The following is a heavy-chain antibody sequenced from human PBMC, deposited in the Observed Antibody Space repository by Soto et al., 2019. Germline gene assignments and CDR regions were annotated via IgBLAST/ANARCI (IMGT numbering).Heavy chain of an antibody. CDR3: TTGTTIRYYYDSSGYYGYFDL. CDR1: GFTFSNAW. D-gene: IGHD3-22*01. V-gene: IGHV3-15*01. CDR2: IKSKTDGGTT. Sequence: EVQLVESGGGLVKPGGSLRLSCAASGFTFSNAWMSWVRQAPGKGLEWVGRIKSKTDGGTTDYAAPGKGRFTISRDDSKDTLYLQMNSLKTEDTAVYYCTTGTTIRYYYDSSGYYGYFDLWGRGTLVTVSS. J-gene: IGHJ2*01.